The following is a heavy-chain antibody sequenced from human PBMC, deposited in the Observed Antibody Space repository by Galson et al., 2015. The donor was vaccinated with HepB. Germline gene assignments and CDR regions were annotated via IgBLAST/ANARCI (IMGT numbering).Heavy chain of an antibody. CDR2: TYYRSKWYN. V-gene: IGHV6-1*01. Sequence: CAISGDSVSSNSAAWNWIRQFPSRGLEWLGRTYYRSKWYNDYAVSVKSRITINPDTSKNQFSLQLNSVTPEDTAVYYCARDQGYSSGWTEYYFDYWGQGTLVTVSS. D-gene: IGHD6-19*01. J-gene: IGHJ4*02. CDR1: GDSVSSNSAA. CDR3: ARDQGYSSGWTEYYFDY.